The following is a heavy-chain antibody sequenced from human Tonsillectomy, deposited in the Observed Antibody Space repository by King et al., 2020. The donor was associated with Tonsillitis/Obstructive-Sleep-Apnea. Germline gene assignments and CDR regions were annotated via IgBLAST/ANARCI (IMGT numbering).Heavy chain of an antibody. CDR3: ARGVKGLWFGELLSYDY. J-gene: IGHJ4*02. Sequence: VQLQESGPGLVKPSETLSLTCTVSGGSISSYYWSWIRQPPGKGLEGIGYIYYSGSTNYNPSLKSRVTISVDTSKNQFSLKLSSVTAADTAVYYCARGVKGLWFGELLSYDYWGQGTLVTVSS. CDR2: IYYSGST. D-gene: IGHD3-10*01. CDR1: GGSISSYY. V-gene: IGHV4-59*01.